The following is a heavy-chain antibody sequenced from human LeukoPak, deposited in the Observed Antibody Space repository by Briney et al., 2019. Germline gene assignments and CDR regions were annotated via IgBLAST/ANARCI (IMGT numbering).Heavy chain of an antibody. D-gene: IGHD1-1*01. CDR2: IIPIFGTA. J-gene: IGHJ4*02. CDR1: GGTFSSYA. Sequence: ASVKVSRKASGGTFSSYAISWVRQAPGQGLEWMGGIIPIFGTANYAQKFQGRVTMTRDTSISTAYMELSRLRSDDTAVYYCARVRWNEFDYWGQGTLVTVSS. V-gene: IGHV1-69*05. CDR3: ARVRWNEFDY.